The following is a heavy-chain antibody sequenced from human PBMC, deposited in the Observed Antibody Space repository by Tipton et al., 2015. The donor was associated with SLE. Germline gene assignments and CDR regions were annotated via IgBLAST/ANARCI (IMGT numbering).Heavy chain of an antibody. D-gene: IGHD6-13*01. CDR1: GGSISSYY. V-gene: IGHV4-59*01. J-gene: IGHJ4*02. CDR2: IYYSGST. Sequence: TLSLTCTVSGGSISSYYWSWIRQPPGKGLERIGDIYYSGSTNYNPSLKSRVTISVDTSKNQFSLKLSSVTAADTAVYYCARGIAAADGYWGQGTLVTVSS. CDR3: ARGIAAADGY.